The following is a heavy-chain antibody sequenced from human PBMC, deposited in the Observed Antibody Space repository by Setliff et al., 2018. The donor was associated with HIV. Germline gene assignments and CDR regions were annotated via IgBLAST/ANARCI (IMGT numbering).Heavy chain of an antibody. CDR1: GFTFSNCA. J-gene: IGHJ5*01. CDR2: ISGGGGKT. V-gene: IGHV3-23*01. D-gene: IGHD2-21*01. Sequence: GGSLRLSCAASGFTFSNCAXXXVRQAPGKGLEWVSAISGGGGKTDXADSXXXXFTISRENSQNNXYLQMASLRXXDTAXXPXAXXXXXHVYSQYDSWGHGTLVTVSS. CDR3: AXXXXXHVYSQYDS.